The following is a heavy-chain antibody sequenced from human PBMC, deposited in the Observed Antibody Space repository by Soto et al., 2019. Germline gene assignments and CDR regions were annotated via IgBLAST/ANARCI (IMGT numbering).Heavy chain of an antibody. CDR3: ARALRKGYFYGMDI. CDR2: INPTTGLT. CDR1: GYAFSNNF. J-gene: IGHJ6*02. Sequence: ASVKVSFKASGYAFSNNFSHWVRQAPAQGLEWMGVINPTTGLTINAQKFQGRITMTSDTSSSTAYMELSSLRSDDTAVYYCARALRKGYFYGMDIWGQGTTVTVSS. V-gene: IGHV1-46*01.